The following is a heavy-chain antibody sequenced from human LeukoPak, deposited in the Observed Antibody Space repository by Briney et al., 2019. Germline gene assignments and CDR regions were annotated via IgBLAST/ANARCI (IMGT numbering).Heavy chain of an antibody. CDR1: GYTLTELS. CDR3: ARGPEHCSGGSCYSGWFDP. CDR2: FDPEDGET. D-gene: IGHD2-15*01. Sequence: ASVKVSCKVSGYTLTELSMHWVRQAPGKGLEWMGGFDPEDGETIYAQKFQGRVTMTEDTSTDTAYMELSSLRSEDTAVYYCARGPEHCSGGSCYSGWFDPWGQGTLVTVSS. V-gene: IGHV1-24*01. J-gene: IGHJ5*02.